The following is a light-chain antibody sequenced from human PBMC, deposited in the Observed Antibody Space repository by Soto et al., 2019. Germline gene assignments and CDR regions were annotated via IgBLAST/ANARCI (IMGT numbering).Light chain of an antibody. CDR3: AAWDDSLKGPV. CDR2: SNN. V-gene: IGLV1-44*01. J-gene: IGLJ2*01. Sequence: QLVLTQPPSASGTPGQRVTISCSGSSSNIGSNTVNWYQLLPGTAPKLLIYSNNQRPSGVPDRFSGSKSGTSASLAISGLQSEDEADYYCAAWDDSLKGPVFGGGTKLTVL. CDR1: SSNIGSNT.